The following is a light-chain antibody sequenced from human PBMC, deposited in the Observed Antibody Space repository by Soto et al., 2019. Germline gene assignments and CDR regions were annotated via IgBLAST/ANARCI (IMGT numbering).Light chain of an antibody. CDR2: GTS. Sequence: EIVLTQSPGTLSLSLGERATLSCRASQSVSSNYLAWYQQKPGQAPRLLIYGTSSRATGIPDRFSGSGSGTDFTLSISRLEPEDFAVSYCQQYGNGNSPRYSFGQGTRLEI. CDR1: QSVSSNY. CDR3: QQYGNGNSPRYS. V-gene: IGKV3-20*01. J-gene: IGKJ2*03.